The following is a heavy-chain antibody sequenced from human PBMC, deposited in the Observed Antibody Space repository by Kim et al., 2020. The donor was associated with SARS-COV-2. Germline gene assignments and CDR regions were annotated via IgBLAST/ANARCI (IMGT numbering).Heavy chain of an antibody. J-gene: IGHJ4*02. CDR2: ISGNSIYI. CDR3: ARGGVTATRSLDY. Sequence: GGSLRLSCAASGFTFGIYTMTWIRQAPGKGLELVSYISGNSIYIDYTDSVKGRFTVYRDNAKDALYLQMNSLGVEDTAVYYCARGGVTATRSLDYWGRGTLVTVSS. V-gene: IGHV3-21*01. CDR1: GFTFGIYT. D-gene: IGHD4-17*01.